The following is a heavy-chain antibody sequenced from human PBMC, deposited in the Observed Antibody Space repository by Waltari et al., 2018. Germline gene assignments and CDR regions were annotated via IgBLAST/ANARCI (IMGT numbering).Heavy chain of an antibody. CDR3: ARVGTGLSGMFDS. Sequence: QVHLQESGPGLVKPSETLSLTCTVSGGSFRGYYWRWIRQPPGKGLEWIGDIYYNGGSNYSPSLGSRVTISTDTSNSQFSLRLMSVTDADTAIYYCARVGTGLSGMFDSWGQGALVTVSS. V-gene: IGHV4-59*01. CDR2: IYYNGGS. J-gene: IGHJ4*02. CDR1: GGSFRGYY. D-gene: IGHD1-1*01.